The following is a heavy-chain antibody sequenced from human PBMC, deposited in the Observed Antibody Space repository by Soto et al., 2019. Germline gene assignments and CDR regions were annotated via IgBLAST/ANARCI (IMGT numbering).Heavy chain of an antibody. V-gene: IGHV4-39*01. CDR3: ARIDGGTTGDY. J-gene: IGHJ4*02. Sequence: KPSETLSLTCTVSGGSISSSSYYWGWIRQPPGKGLEWIGSIYYSGSTYYNPSLKSRVTISVDTSKNQFSLKLSSVTAADTAVYYCARIDGGTTGDYWGQGTLVTVSS. CDR2: IYYSGST. D-gene: IGHD1-7*01. CDR1: GGSISSSSYY.